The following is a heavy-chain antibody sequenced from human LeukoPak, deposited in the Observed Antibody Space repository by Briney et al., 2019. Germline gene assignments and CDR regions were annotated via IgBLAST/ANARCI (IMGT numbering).Heavy chain of an antibody. CDR2: ISGSGGST. D-gene: IGHD2-2*03. CDR1: GFTFSSYA. Sequence: GRSLRLSCAASGFTFSSYAMSWVRQAPGKGLEWVSAISGSGGSTYYADSVKGRFTISRDNSKNTLYLQMNSLRAEDTAVYYCAKNLDIVVVPAARDYYYYGMDVWGQGTTVTVSS. J-gene: IGHJ6*02. CDR3: AKNLDIVVVPAARDYYYYGMDV. V-gene: IGHV3-23*01.